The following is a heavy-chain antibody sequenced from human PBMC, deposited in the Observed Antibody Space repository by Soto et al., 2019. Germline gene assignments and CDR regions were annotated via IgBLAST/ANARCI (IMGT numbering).Heavy chain of an antibody. CDR3: AKGGSSGWYF. Sequence: QVQLVESGGGVVQPGRSLRLSCAASGFTFSSYGMHWVRQAPGKGLEWVAVISYDGSNKYYADSVKGRFTISRDNSKNTLYLQMNSPRAEDTAVYYCAKGGSSGWYFWGQGTLVTVSS. V-gene: IGHV3-30*18. D-gene: IGHD6-19*01. CDR1: GFTFSSYG. J-gene: IGHJ4*02. CDR2: ISYDGSNK.